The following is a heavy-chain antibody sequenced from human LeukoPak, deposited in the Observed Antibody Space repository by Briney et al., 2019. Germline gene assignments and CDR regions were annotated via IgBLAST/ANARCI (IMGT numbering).Heavy chain of an antibody. CDR2: ISYDGSNK. J-gene: IGHJ4*02. CDR1: GFTFSSYG. V-gene: IGHV3-30*18. CDR3: AKSLYGDYGY. Sequence: GGSLRLSCAASGFTFSSYGMHWVRQAPGKGLEWVAVISYDGSNKYYADSVEGRFTISRDNSKNTLYLQMNSLRAEDTAVYYCAKSLYGDYGYWGQGTLVTVSS. D-gene: IGHD4-17*01.